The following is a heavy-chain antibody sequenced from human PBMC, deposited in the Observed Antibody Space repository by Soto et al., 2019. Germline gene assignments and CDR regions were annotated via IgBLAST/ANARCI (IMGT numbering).Heavy chain of an antibody. CDR1: GYTFTSYG. V-gene: IGHV1-18*01. CDR2: ISAYNGNT. CDR3: ARDRGYYYGSGSYYNDYYYYGMDV. J-gene: IGHJ6*02. Sequence: ASVKVSCKASGYTFTSYGISWVRQAPGQGLEWMGWISAYNGNTNYAQKLQGRVTMTTDTSTSTAYMELRSLRSDDTAVYYCARDRGYYYGSGSYYNDYYYYGMDVWGQGPTVTVSS. D-gene: IGHD3-10*01.